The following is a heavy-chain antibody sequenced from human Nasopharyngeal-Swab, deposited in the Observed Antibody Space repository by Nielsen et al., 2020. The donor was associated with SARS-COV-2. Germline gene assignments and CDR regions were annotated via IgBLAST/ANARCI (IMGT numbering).Heavy chain of an antibody. Sequence: SETLSLTCAVYGRSFSTFYYTWIRQPPGNGLEWVGAASQSGSNNYNPSHKSRVTMSLDTSKTQSSLKLRSVNAADTAVYDCARGRDTVVAGTEYFDFWGQGTLVTVSS. CDR1: GRSFSTFY. D-gene: IGHD6-19*01. CDR3: ARGRDTVVAGTEYFDF. CDR2: ASQSGSN. V-gene: IGHV4-34*01. J-gene: IGHJ4*02.